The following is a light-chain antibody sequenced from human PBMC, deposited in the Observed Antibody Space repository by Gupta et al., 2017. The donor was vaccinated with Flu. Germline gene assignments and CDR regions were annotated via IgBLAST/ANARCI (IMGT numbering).Light chain of an antibody. Sequence: QSALTQPASVSGSPGQSITISCPGTSSGVGRYNYVSWFQQYPGKAPKLMIYEVSNWPSGVSNRFSGSKSGNTASLTISGLQAEDEADYYCSSFTSSLTWVFGGGTKLTVL. CDR3: SSFTSSLTWV. CDR2: EVS. CDR1: SSGVGRYNY. J-gene: IGLJ3*02. V-gene: IGLV2-14*01.